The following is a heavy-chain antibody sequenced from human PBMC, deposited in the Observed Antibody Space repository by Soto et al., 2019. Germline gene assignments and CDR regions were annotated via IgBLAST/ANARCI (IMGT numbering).Heavy chain of an antibody. CDR2: IIPIFGIA. V-gene: IGHV1-69*10. J-gene: IGHJ6*02. D-gene: IGHD6-19*01. Sequence: SVKVSCKASGGTFSSYAISWVRQAPGQGLEWMGGIIPIFGIANYAQKFQGRVTITADKSTSTAYMELSSLRSEDTAVYYCARGGMAAPYYYYGMDVWGQGTTVTVSS. CDR3: ARGGMAAPYYYYGMDV. CDR1: GGTFSSYA.